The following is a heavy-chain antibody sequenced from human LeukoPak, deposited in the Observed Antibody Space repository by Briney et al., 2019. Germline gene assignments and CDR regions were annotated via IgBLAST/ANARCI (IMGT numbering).Heavy chain of an antibody. CDR3: VKDPPRAAWLSDDQSNHGH. V-gene: IGHV3-9*01. CDR2: ISWNSGNI. J-gene: IGHJ4*02. Sequence: PGWSLTLSCAASGFTFDDYALHWVRQAPGKGLEWVSGISWNSGNIDYADSVKGRFTISRDNAKNSLYLQMNSLRAEDTAVYYCVKDPPRAAWLSDDQSNHGHWGQGTLVTVSS. CDR1: GFTFDDYA. D-gene: IGHD4-11*01.